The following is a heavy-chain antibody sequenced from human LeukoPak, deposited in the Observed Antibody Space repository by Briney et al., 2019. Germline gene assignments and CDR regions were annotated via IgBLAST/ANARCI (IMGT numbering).Heavy chain of an antibody. CDR1: GGSISSYY. Sequence: PSETLSLTCTVSGGSISSYYWSWIRQPPGKGLEWIGYIYYSGSTNYNPSLKSRATISVDTSKNKFSLKLSSVTAADTAVYYCARVSDYYDSSCYYYDYWGQGTLVTVSS. D-gene: IGHD3-22*01. V-gene: IGHV4-59*01. CDR2: IYYSGST. CDR3: ARVSDYYDSSCYYYDY. J-gene: IGHJ4*02.